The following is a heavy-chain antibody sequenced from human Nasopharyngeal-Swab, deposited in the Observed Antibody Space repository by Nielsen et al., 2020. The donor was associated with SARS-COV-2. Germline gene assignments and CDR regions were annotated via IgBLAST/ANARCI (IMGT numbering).Heavy chain of an antibody. CDR3: ARDQIYKLVDP. Sequence: GGSLTLSCAASGFAFNTYWMHWVRQAPGKGLVWVSHINGDGTSATYTDSVKGRFSISRDNAKNMVYLHMSSLRDEDTGVYFCARDQIYKLVDPWGQGTLVTVSS. CDR2: INGDGTSA. V-gene: IGHV3-74*01. CDR1: GFAFNTYW. D-gene: IGHD5-24*01. J-gene: IGHJ5*02.